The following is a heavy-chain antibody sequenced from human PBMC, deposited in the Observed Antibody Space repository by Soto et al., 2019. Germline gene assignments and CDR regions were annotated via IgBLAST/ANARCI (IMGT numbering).Heavy chain of an antibody. CDR1: GGTFSSYS. J-gene: IGHJ4*02. V-gene: IGHV1-69*01. CDR3: ARDGGRHSGGIDY. Sequence: QVQLVQSGAEVKKPGSSVKVSCKASGGTFSSYSINWVRQAPGQGLEWMGEIIPICGTANYAQKFHGRVTITADESTSTAYMELSSLRSEDTAVYYCARDGGRHSGGIDYWGQGTLVTVSS. D-gene: IGHD1-26*01. CDR2: IIPICGTA.